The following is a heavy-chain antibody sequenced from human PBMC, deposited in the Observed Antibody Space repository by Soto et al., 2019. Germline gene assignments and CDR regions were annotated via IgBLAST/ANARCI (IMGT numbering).Heavy chain of an antibody. CDR3: GRITLKTSVDTFDF. Sequence: GGSLRLSCAASGFPFSRYGFLWVRQAPGKGLEWVALIWHDGTRENYAESVEGRFTISRDDSKNTLYLQLNSLRAEDTAVYYCGRITLKTSVDTFDFWGQGTMVTVSS. D-gene: IGHD3-22*01. J-gene: IGHJ3*01. V-gene: IGHV3-30*02. CDR1: GFPFSRYG. CDR2: IWHDGTRE.